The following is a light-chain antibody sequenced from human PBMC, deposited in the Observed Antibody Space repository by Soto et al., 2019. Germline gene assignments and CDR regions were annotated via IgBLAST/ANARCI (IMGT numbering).Light chain of an antibody. CDR2: EAS. CDR3: QQYRT. J-gene: IGKJ1*01. CDR1: QSVSSSS. V-gene: IGKV3-20*01. Sequence: EIVLTQSPGTLSLSPGERATLSCRASQSVSSSSLALYQQNPGQAPRLLIYEASSRATGIPDRFSGSGSGTDFTLTMSRLEPEDFAVYYCQQYRTFGQGTKVDIK.